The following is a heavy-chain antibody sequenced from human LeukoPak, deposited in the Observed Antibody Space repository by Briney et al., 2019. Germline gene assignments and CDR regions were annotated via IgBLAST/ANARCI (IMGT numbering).Heavy chain of an antibody. CDR2: IYYSGST. CDR1: GGSISSGGYY. Sequence: SETLSLTCTVSGGSISSGGYYWSWIRQPPGKGLEWIGYIYYSGSTYYNPSLKTRVTISVDTSKNQFSLKLSSVTAADTAVYYCAREDRGWYYFDYWGQGTLVTVSS. V-gene: IGHV4-30-4*08. D-gene: IGHD6-19*01. CDR3: AREDRGWYYFDY. J-gene: IGHJ4*02.